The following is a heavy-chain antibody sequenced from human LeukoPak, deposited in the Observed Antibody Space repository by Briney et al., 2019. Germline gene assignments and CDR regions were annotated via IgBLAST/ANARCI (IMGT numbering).Heavy chain of an antibody. D-gene: IGHD3-10*01. CDR2: IIPILGIA. Sequence: SVKVSCKASGGTFSSYAISWVRQAPGQGLEWKGRIIPILGIANYAQKFQGRVTITADKSTSTAYMELSSLRSEDTAVYYCAREYGSGSYTGIDYWGQGTLVTVSA. CDR3: AREYGSGSYTGIDY. CDR1: GGTFSSYA. V-gene: IGHV1-69*04. J-gene: IGHJ4*02.